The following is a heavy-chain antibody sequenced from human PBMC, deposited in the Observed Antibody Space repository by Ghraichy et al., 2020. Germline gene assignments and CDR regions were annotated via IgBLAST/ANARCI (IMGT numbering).Heavy chain of an antibody. CDR2: INHSGST. CDR1: GGSFSGYY. CDR3: ARGSPGYDILTGYYNVIWGRFYFDY. J-gene: IGHJ4*02. D-gene: IGHD3-9*01. Sequence: SETLSLTCAVYGGSFSGYYWSWIRQPPGKGLEWIGEINHSGSTNYNPSLKSRVTISVDTSKNQFSLKLSSVTAADTAVYYCARGSPGYDILTGYYNVIWGRFYFDYWGQGTLVTVSS. V-gene: IGHV4-34*01.